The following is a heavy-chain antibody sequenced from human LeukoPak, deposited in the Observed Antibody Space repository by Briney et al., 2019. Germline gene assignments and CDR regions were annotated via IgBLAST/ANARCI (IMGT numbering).Heavy chain of an antibody. J-gene: IGHJ6*02. CDR1: GGTFSSYA. Sequence: SVKVSCKASGGTFSSYAISWVRQAPGQGLEWMGRIIPILGIANYAQKFQGRVTITADKSTSTAYMELSSLRSEDTAVYYCASNPTVTLSSVWGQGTTVTVSS. V-gene: IGHV1-69*04. D-gene: IGHD4-17*01. CDR3: ASNPTVTLSSV. CDR2: IIPILGIA.